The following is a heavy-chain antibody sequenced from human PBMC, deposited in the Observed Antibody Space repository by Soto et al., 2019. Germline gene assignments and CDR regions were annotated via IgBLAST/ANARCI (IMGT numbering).Heavy chain of an antibody. CDR2: INPNSGGT. CDR3: ARESAGVLRYFAWLYRPPYYFDY. CDR1: GYTFTGYY. J-gene: IGHJ4*02. Sequence: ASVKVSCKASGYTFTGYYMHWVRQAPGQGLEWMGWINPNSGGTNYAQKFQGWVTMTRDTSISTAYMELSRLRSDDTAVYYCARESAGVLRYFAWLYRPPYYFDYWGQGTLVTVSS. V-gene: IGHV1-2*04. D-gene: IGHD3-9*01.